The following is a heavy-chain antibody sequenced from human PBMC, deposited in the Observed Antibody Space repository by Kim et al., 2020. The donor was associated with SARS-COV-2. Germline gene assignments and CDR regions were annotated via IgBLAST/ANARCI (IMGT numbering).Heavy chain of an antibody. V-gene: IGHV4-34*01. CDR3: ARGASWFGYYYGSGSYSNYYYYGMDV. D-gene: IGHD3-10*01. CDR2: INHSGST. Sequence: SETLSLTCAVYGGSFSGYYWGWIRQPPGKGLEWIGEINHSGSTNYNPSLKSRVTISVDTSKNQFSLKLSSVTAADTAVYYCARGASWFGYYYGSGSYSNYYYYGMDVWGQGTTVTVSS. J-gene: IGHJ6*02. CDR1: GGSFSGYY.